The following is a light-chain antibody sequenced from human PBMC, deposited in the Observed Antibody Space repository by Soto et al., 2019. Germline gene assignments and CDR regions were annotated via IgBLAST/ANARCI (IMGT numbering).Light chain of an antibody. CDR3: QQYSTLWT. CDR1: QNINTD. J-gene: IGKJ1*01. Sequence: DIQMTHSPSTLSASLGDRVTVTCRASQNINTDLAWYQQKPGKVPNLLIYHASSLVTGVPSRFSGSGSGTEFTLTISSLQPDDFAAYYCQQYSTLWTFGQGTKVDIK. V-gene: IGKV1-5*01. CDR2: HAS.